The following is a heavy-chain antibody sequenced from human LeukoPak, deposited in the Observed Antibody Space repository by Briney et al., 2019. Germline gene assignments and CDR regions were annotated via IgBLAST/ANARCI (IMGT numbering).Heavy chain of an antibody. Sequence: PGGSLRLSCAASGFTFSTSGMNWVRQAPGKGLEWVSYISSSSSTIYYADSVKGRFTISRDNAKNSMYLQMNSLRAEDTAVYYCARGTAAVYFDHWGQGVLVTVSS. CDR1: GFTFSTSG. J-gene: IGHJ4*02. CDR3: ARGTAAVYFDH. V-gene: IGHV3-48*04. D-gene: IGHD6-13*01. CDR2: ISSSSSTI.